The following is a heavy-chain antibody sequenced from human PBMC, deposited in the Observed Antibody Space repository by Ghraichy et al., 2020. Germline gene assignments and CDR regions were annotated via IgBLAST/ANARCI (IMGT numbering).Heavy chain of an antibody. D-gene: IGHD6-19*01. CDR3: ATYSSGW. CDR1: GFTFSSHS. Sequence: GGSLRLSCVASGFTFSSHSMRWVRQPPGKGLEWVANIRQNGSEKYYVDSVKGRFTISRDNAKNSLYLQMDSLRAEDTAVYYCATYSSGWWGQGTLVTVSS. J-gene: IGHJ4*02. V-gene: IGHV3-7*01. CDR2: IRQNGSEK.